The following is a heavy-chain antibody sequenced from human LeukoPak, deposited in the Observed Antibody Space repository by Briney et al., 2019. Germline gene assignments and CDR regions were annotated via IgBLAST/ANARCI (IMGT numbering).Heavy chain of an antibody. CDR2: MNPNSGNT. D-gene: IGHD3-10*01. Sequence: GASVKVSCKTSGYTFTNYDINWVRQATGQGLEWMGWMNPNSGNTGYAQKFQGRVTITRDTSTSTAYMELSSLRSEDAAVYYCARDGDYYGSGNFDYWGQGTLVTVSS. V-gene: IGHV1-8*03. CDR3: ARDGDYYGSGNFDY. J-gene: IGHJ4*02. CDR1: GYTFTNYD.